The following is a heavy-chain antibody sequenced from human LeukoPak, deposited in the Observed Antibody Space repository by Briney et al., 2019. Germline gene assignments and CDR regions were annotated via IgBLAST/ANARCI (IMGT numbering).Heavy chain of an antibody. CDR3: ARDWSRYWFDP. CDR2: ISSSSSYT. V-gene: IGHV3-21*01. J-gene: IGHJ5*02. CDR1: GFTFSSYS. Sequence: GGSLRLSCAASGFTFSSYSMNWVRQAPGKGLEWVSSISSSSSYTYYADSVKGRFTISRDNAKNSLYLQMNSLRAEDTAVYYCARDWSRYWFDPWGQGTLVTVSS.